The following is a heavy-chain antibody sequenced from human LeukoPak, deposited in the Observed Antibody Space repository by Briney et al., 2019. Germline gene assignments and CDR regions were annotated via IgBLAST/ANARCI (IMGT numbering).Heavy chain of an antibody. Sequence: GGSPRLSCAASGFTFSSYGMHWVRQAPGKGLEWVAVISYDGSNKYYADSVKGRFTISRDNSKNTLYLQMNSLRAEDTAVYYCAKDEGRWGQGTLVTVSS. V-gene: IGHV3-30*18. J-gene: IGHJ4*02. CDR3: AKDEGR. CDR2: ISYDGSNK. CDR1: GFTFSSYG.